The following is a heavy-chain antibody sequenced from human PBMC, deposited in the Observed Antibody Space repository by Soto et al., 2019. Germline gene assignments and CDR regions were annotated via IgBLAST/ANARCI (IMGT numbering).Heavy chain of an antibody. CDR2: IYWDDDK. D-gene: IGHD2-15*01. V-gene: IGHV2-5*02. CDR1: GFSLSTSGVG. CDR3: AHGRYWWLSGGSYYLGY. Sequence: QITLKESGTTLVKPTQTLTLTCSLSGFSLSTSGVGVGWIRQPPGKALDWLALIYWDDDKRYSPSLKSRLTIPKDTSNNQVVLRVTNLDPLDTATYCCAHGRYWWLSGGSYYLGYWGQGTLVTGSS. J-gene: IGHJ4*02.